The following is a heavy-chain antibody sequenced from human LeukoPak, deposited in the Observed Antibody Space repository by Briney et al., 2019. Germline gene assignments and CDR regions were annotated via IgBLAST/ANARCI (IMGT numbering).Heavy chain of an antibody. CDR2: ISGSGGGT. D-gene: IGHD3-10*01. Sequence: PGGSLRLSCAASGFTFSSYAMSWVRQAPGKGLEWVSGISGSGGGTYYADSVKGRFTISRDNSKNTLYLQMNSLRAEDTAVYYCAKSPRDDYYYYYMDVWGKGTTVTVSS. CDR3: AKSPRDDYYYYYMDV. CDR1: GFTFSSYA. V-gene: IGHV3-23*01. J-gene: IGHJ6*03.